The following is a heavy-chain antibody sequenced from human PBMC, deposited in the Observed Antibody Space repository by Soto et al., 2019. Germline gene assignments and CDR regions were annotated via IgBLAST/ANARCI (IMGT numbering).Heavy chain of an antibody. Sequence: PGGSLRLSCAASGFTFSDYYMSWIRQAPGKGLEWVSYISSSGSTIYYADSVKGRFTISRDNAKNSLYLQMNSLRAEDTAVYYCARYYYYDSSGSRAFDIWGQGTMVTVSS. CDR2: ISSSGSTI. V-gene: IGHV3-11*01. CDR3: ARYYYYDSSGSRAFDI. CDR1: GFTFSDYY. D-gene: IGHD3-22*01. J-gene: IGHJ3*02.